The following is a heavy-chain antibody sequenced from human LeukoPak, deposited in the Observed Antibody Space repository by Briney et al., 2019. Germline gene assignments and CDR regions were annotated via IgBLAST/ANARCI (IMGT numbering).Heavy chain of an antibody. CDR3: ARAIFGVVRYYYYMDV. V-gene: IGHV4-30-4*08. D-gene: IGHD3-3*01. Sequence: SETLSLTCTVSGGSISSGDYYWSWIRQPPGKGLEWIGYIYYSGSTYYNPSLKSRVTISVDTSKNHFSLKLSSVTAADTAVYYCARAIFGVVRYYYYMDVWGKGTTVTVSS. CDR1: GGSISSGDYY. CDR2: IYYSGST. J-gene: IGHJ6*03.